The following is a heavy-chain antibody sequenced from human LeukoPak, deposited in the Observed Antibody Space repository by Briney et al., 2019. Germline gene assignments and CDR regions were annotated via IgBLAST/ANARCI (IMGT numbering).Heavy chain of an antibody. Sequence: ASVKVSCKASGYTFTSYGISWVRQAPGQGLEWMGWISAYNGNTNYAQKLQGRVTMTTDTSTSTAYMELRSLRSDDTAVYYCARYYDILTGYYRLDYWGQGTLVTVYS. CDR1: GYTFTSYG. CDR2: ISAYNGNT. V-gene: IGHV1-18*01. CDR3: ARYYDILTGYYRLDY. J-gene: IGHJ4*02. D-gene: IGHD3-9*01.